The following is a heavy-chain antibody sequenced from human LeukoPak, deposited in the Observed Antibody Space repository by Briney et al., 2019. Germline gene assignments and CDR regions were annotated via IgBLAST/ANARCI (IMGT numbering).Heavy chain of an antibody. V-gene: IGHV3-21*01. D-gene: IGHD5/OR15-5a*01. CDR2: ISSSSSYI. CDR3: AKEGTSTTIDAFDI. J-gene: IGHJ3*02. Sequence: GGSLRLSCAASGFSFSSYTMNWVRQAPGKGLEWVSIISSSSSYIYYADSVKGRFTISRDNAKNALYLQMNSLRVEDTAVYYCAKEGTSTTIDAFDIWGQGTMVTVSS. CDR1: GFSFSSYT.